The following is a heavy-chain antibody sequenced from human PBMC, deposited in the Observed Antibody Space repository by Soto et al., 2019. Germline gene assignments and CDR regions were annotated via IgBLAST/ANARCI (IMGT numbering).Heavy chain of an antibody. V-gene: IGHV1-3*01. D-gene: IGHD6-13*01. CDR1: GYTFTSYV. J-gene: IGHJ4*02. Sequence: ASVKVSCKASGYTFTSYVIHWVRQAPGQGLEWLGWINAGNRKTKYSQKFQGRVTMTGDTSASTVYLDLSTLRYEDTAVYYCARGQLAPLDYWGQGTLVTVSS. CDR2: INAGNRKT. CDR3: ARGQLAPLDY.